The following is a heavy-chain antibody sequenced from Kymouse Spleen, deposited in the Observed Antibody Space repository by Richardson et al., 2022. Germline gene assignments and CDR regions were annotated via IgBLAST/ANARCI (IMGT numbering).Heavy chain of an antibody. CDR1: GFTFDDYA. V-gene: IGHV3-9*01. D-gene: IGHD6-13*01. J-gene: IGHJ4*02. CDR2: ISWNSGSI. Sequence: EVQLVESGGGLVQPGRSLRLSCAASGFTFDDYAMHWVRQAPGKGLEWVSGISWNSGSIGYADSVKGRFTISRDNAKNSLYLQMNSLRAEDTALYYCAKDKR*QQLVLQLL*LLGPGNPGHRLL. CDR3: AKDKR*QQLVLQLL*L.